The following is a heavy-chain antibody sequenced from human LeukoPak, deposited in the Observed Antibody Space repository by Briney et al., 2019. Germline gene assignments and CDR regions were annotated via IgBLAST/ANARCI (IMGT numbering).Heavy chain of an antibody. CDR1: RFTSSSYT. V-gene: IGHV3-30-3*01. D-gene: IGHD3-9*01. CDR2: ISYDGNNK. CDR3: ARDGPYYDVLTDYPPFDY. Sequence: SGGSLRLSCAASRFTSSSYTIHWVRQAPGKGLEWVAVISYDGNNKYYADSVKGRFTISRGSSKNTLYLQMNSLRAEDTAVYYCARDGPYYDVLTDYPPFDYWGQGTLVTVSS. J-gene: IGHJ4*02.